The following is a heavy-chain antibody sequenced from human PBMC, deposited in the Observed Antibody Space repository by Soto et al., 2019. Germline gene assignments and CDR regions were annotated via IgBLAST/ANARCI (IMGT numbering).Heavy chain of an antibody. D-gene: IGHD2-2*01. Sequence: ASVKVSCKASGYTFTSYYMHWVRQAPGQGLEWMGIINPSGGSTSYAQEFQGRVTMTRDTATSTVYMELSSLRSEDTAVYYCASFGAVVPAANYDAFDIWGQGTMVTVS. CDR2: INPSGGST. CDR1: GYTFTSYY. J-gene: IGHJ3*02. CDR3: ASFGAVVPAANYDAFDI. V-gene: IGHV1-46*03.